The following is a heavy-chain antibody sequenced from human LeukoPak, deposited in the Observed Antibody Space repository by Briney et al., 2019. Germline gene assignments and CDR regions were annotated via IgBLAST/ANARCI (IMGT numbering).Heavy chain of an antibody. D-gene: IGHD4-17*01. V-gene: IGHV4-59*01. CDR3: ASRTVTTTGWYFDL. Sequence: PSETLSLTCTVSGGSISSYYWSWIRQPPGKGLEWIGYIYYNGNTNYHPSLKNRVTISIDTSKNQLSLKLSSVTAAHTAVYYCASRTVTTTGWYFDLWGRGTLVTVSS. J-gene: IGHJ2*01. CDR1: GGSISSYY. CDR2: IYYNGNT.